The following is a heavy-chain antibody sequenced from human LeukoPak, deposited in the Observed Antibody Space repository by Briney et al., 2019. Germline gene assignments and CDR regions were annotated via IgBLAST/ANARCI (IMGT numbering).Heavy chain of an antibody. V-gene: IGHV1-18*01. CDR2: ISAYNGNT. Sequence: ASVKVSCKASGGTFSSYTISWVRQAPGQGLEWMGWISAYNGNTNYAQKLQGRVTTTTDTSTSTAYMGLRSLRSDDTAVYYCARVQWELNWFDPWGQGTLVTVSS. CDR3: ARVQWELNWFDP. J-gene: IGHJ5*02. D-gene: IGHD1-26*01. CDR1: GGTFSSYT.